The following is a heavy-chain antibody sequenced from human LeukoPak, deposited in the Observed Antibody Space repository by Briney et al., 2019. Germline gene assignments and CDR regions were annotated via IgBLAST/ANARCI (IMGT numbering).Heavy chain of an antibody. CDR2: ISSSSSYI. D-gene: IGHD3-3*01. CDR3: AKFSFSNWFDP. CDR1: GFTFSSYS. Sequence: GGSLRLSCAASGFTFSSYSMNWVRQAPGKGLEWVSSISSSSSYIYYADSVKGRFTISRDNAKNSLYLQMNSLRAEDTAVYYCAKFSFSNWFDPWGQGTLVTVSS. J-gene: IGHJ5*02. V-gene: IGHV3-21*01.